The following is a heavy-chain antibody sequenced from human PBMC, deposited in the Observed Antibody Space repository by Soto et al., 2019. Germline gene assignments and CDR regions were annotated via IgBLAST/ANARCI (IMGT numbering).Heavy chain of an antibody. CDR2: ISYDGSNQ. Sequence: QVQLVESGGGVVQPGRSLRLSCAASGFTFSSYGMHWVRQAPGKGLEWVAIISYDGSNQYYADSVKGRFTISRDNSKNTLCLRMNSLRAEDTAVYYCAKALGELSPERYDHWGQGVLVTVSS. D-gene: IGHD3-16*02. CDR3: AKALGELSPERYDH. V-gene: IGHV3-30*18. CDR1: GFTFSSYG. J-gene: IGHJ4*02.